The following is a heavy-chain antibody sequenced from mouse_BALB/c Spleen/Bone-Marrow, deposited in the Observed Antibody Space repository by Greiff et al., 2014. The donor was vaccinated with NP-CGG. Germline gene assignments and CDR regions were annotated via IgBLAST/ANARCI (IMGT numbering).Heavy chain of an antibody. Sequence: VQLQQSGAELVKPGASVKLSCKASGYTFTSYWMHWVKQRPGQGLEWIGEINPSNGRTNYNEKFKSKATLTVDKSSSTAYMQLSSLTSEDSAFYYCARGDGFAWFAYWGQGTLVTVSA. CDR3: ARGDGFAWFAY. CDR2: INPSNGRT. CDR1: GYTFTSYW. J-gene: IGHJ3*01. D-gene: IGHD3-3*01. V-gene: IGHV1S81*02.